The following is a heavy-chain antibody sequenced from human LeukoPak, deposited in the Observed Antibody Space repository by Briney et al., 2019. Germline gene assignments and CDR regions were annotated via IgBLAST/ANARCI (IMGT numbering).Heavy chain of an antibody. CDR3: ARETSLAGFASGLGFNY. J-gene: IGHJ4*02. CDR2: IYGSGNT. D-gene: IGHD6-19*01. V-gene: IGHV4-59*01. CDR1: GGSISGWY. Sequence: PETLSLTCTVSGGSISGWYWSWIRQPPGKGLEWIGYIYGSGNTNYNPSLKSRVTMSIDTSKNQFSLKLTSVTAADTATYYCARETSLAGFASGLGFNYWGQGILVTVSS.